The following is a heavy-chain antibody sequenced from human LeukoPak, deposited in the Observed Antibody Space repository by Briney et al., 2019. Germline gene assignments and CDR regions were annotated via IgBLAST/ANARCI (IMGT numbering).Heavy chain of an antibody. CDR3: AREWPQYYYDSSGYRLFDY. V-gene: IGHV1-2*02. Sequence: GASVKVSCKASGYTFTGYYMHWVRQAPGQGLEWMGWINPNSGGTNYAQKFQGRVTMTRDTSISTAYMELSRLRSDDTAVYYCAREWPQYYYDSSGYRLFDYWGQGTLVTVSS. CDR1: GYTFTGYY. D-gene: IGHD3-22*01. J-gene: IGHJ4*02. CDR2: INPNSGGT.